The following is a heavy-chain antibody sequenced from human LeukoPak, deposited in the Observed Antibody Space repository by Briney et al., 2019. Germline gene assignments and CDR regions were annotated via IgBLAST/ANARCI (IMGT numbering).Heavy chain of an antibody. CDR1: GFSFEDYG. Sequence: GRSLRLSCAASGFSFEDYGMSWVRQAPGKGLEWVSSLDWNGDDTSYAVSVKGRFTISRDNAQKSLYLQMNSLRAEDTALYFCARDGEIVGARFDYWGQGILVTVSS. V-gene: IGHV3-20*04. D-gene: IGHD1-26*01. CDR2: LDWNGDDT. CDR3: ARDGEIVGARFDY. J-gene: IGHJ4*02.